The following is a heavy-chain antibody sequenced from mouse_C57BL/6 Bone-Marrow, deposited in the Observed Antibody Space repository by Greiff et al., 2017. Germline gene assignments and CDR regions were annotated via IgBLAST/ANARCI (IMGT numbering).Heavy chain of an antibody. Sequence: QVQLKQSGAELVKPGASVKMSCKASGYTFTTYPIEWMKQNHGKSLEWIGNFHPYNDHTKYNEKFKGKATLTVEKSSSTVYLELSRLTSDDSAVYYCAIPIYDGYYWFAYWGQGTLVTVSA. CDR2: FHPYNDHT. J-gene: IGHJ3*01. CDR3: AIPIYDGYYWFAY. D-gene: IGHD2-3*01. V-gene: IGHV1-47*01. CDR1: GYTFTTYP.